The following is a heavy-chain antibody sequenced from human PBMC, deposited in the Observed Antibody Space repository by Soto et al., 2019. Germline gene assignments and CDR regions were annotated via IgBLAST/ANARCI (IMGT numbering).Heavy chain of an antibody. J-gene: IGHJ5*02. CDR1: GYTFTSYG. Sequence: GASVKVSCKASGYTFTSYGISWVRQAPGQGLEWMGWISAYNGNTNYAQKLQGRVTMTTDTSTSTAYMELRSLRSDDTAVYYCARGYDFWSGYSGESWLDPWGQGTLVTVSS. V-gene: IGHV1-18*01. CDR3: ARGYDFWSGYSGESWLDP. CDR2: ISAYNGNT. D-gene: IGHD3-3*01.